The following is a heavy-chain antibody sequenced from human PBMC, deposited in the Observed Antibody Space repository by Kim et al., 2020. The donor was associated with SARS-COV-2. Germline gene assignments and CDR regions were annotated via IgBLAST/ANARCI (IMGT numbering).Heavy chain of an antibody. CDR2: ISYDGSNK. CDR1: GFTFSSYA. Sequence: GGSLRLSCAASGFTFSSYAMHWVRQAPGKGLEWVAVISYDGSNKYYADSVKGRFTISRDNSKNTLYLQMNSLRAEDTAVYYCARDNGGREVPAAMRGSFDYWGQGTLVTVSS. CDR3: ARDNGGREVPAAMRGSFDY. V-gene: IGHV3-30*04. J-gene: IGHJ4*02. D-gene: IGHD2-2*01.